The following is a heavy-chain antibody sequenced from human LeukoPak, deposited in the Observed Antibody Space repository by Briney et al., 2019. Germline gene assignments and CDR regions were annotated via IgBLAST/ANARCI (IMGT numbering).Heavy chain of an antibody. CDR1: GFTFSSYA. V-gene: IGHV3-64*01. CDR2: ISSNGGST. CDR3: ARAVYSSSSSLDY. Sequence: GGSPRLSCAASGFTFSSYAMHWVRQAPGKGLEYVSAISSNGGSTYYANSVKGRFTISRDNSKNTLYLQMGSLRAEDMAVYYCARAVYSSSSSLDYWGQGTLATVSS. D-gene: IGHD6-6*01. J-gene: IGHJ4*02.